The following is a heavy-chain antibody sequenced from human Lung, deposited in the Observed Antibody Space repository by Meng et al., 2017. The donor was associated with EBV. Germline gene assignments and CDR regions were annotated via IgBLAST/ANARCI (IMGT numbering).Heavy chain of an antibody. V-gene: IGHV1-69*04. CDR1: GYTFTSYG. Sequence: VPLVQDGAGVKKPGASVKVSCKASGYTFTSYGLSWVRQAPGKGLEWMERIIRILGIANYAQKSQGRVTITADKSTSAAYMELSSLRSEDTAVYYCARVEVGITSGDYWGQGTLVTVSS. CDR2: IIRILGIA. J-gene: IGHJ4*02. CDR3: ARVEVGITSGDY. D-gene: IGHD1-26*01.